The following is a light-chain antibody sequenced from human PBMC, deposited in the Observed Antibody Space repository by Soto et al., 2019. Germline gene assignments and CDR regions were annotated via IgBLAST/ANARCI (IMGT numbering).Light chain of an antibody. CDR1: QSVGYW. CDR2: DAS. V-gene: IGKV1-5*01. Sequence: QTTQSPSSLSAYLGERATMTFRASQSVGYWLAWYQQEAGKAPTFLVYDASNLHSGVPARFSGSGSGSEFTVTISSLQPDDFGTSYCQQYYSSWTFGQGTKVDI. J-gene: IGKJ1*01. CDR3: QQYYSSWT.